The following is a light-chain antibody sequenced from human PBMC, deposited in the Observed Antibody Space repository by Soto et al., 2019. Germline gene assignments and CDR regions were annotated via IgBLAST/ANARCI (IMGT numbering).Light chain of an antibody. J-gene: IGLJ2*01. CDR1: SSDVGGYNY. V-gene: IGLV2-11*01. Sequence: QSVLTQPRSVSGSPGQSVTISCTGTSSDVGGYNYVSWYQHHPGKAPKLMIYDVNKRPSGVPDRFSGSKSGNTASLTISGLQAEDETDYFCCSYAGSYTYVVFGGGTTVTVL. CDR2: DVN. CDR3: CSYAGSYTYVV.